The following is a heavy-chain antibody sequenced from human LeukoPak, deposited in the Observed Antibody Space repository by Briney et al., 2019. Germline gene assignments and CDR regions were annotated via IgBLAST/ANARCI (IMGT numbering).Heavy chain of an antibody. CDR1: GYSFTSYW. V-gene: IGHV5-51*01. CDR2: IYPGDSDT. J-gene: IGHJ6*02. CDR3: ARSKDYYYYGMDV. Sequence: GESLKISCRGSGYSFTSYWIGWVRQMPGKGLEWMGIIYPGDSDTRYSPSFQGQVTISADKSISTAYLQWSSLKASDTAMYYCARSKDYYYYGMDVWGQGTTVTVSS.